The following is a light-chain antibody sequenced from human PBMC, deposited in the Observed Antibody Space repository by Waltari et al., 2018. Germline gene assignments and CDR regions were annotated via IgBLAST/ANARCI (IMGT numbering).Light chain of an antibody. J-gene: IGLJ2*01. Sequence: SYDLTQPSAVSVSPGRTATIPCSGDKLGDKSVSWYQQKPGRSPFVVIYQDTKRPSGIPGRFSGSSSGSTATLTISGAQVMDEGDYYCQAWDGTTVVFGGGTKLTVL. CDR3: QAWDGTTVV. V-gene: IGLV3-1*01. CDR1: KLGDKS. CDR2: QDT.